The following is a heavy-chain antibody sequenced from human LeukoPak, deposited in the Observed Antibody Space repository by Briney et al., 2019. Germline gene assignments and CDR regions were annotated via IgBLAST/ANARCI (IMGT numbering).Heavy chain of an antibody. J-gene: IGHJ5*02. CDR2: INPNSGGT. CDR3: ARCDDYYGSGSYYLNNNWFDP. Sequence: ASVKVSCKASGYTFTGYHMHWVRQAPGQGLEWMGWINPNSGGTNYAQKFQGRVTMTRDTSISTAYMELSRLRSDDTAVYYCARCDDYYGSGSYYLNNNWFDPWGQGTLVTVSS. CDR1: GYTFTGYH. V-gene: IGHV1-2*02. D-gene: IGHD3-10*01.